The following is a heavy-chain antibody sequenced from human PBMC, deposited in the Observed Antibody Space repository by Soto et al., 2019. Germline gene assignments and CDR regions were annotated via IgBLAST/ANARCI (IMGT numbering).Heavy chain of an antibody. J-gene: IGHJ5*02. Sequence: GGSLRLSCAASGFTLDNCGMHWVRQAPGKGLEWVSGISWDSGTIGYADSVKGRFIISRDDAKNSLYLQMNSLRGEDTALYYCVQGRYPTMATPLDHWGQGTLVTVSS. CDR3: VQGRYPTMATPLDH. D-gene: IGHD5-12*01. CDR1: GFTLDNCG. V-gene: IGHV3-9*01. CDR2: ISWDSGTI.